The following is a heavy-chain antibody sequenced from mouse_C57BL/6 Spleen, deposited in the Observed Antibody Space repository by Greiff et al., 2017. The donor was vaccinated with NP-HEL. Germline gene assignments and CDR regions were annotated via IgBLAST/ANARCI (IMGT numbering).Heavy chain of an antibody. CDR1: GYSFTGYY. Sequence: VQLQQSGPELVKPGASVKISCKASGYSFTGYYMNWVKQSPEKSLEWIGEINPSTGGTTYNQKFKAKATLTVDKSSSTAYMQLKSLTSEDSAVYYCARVWKEGRNFAWFAYWGQGTLVTVSA. J-gene: IGHJ3*01. D-gene: IGHD1-1*01. V-gene: IGHV1-42*01. CDR2: INPSTGGT. CDR3: ARVWKEGRNFAWFAY.